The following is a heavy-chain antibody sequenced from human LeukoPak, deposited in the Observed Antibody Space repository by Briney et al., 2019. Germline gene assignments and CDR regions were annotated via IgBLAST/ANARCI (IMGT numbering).Heavy chain of an antibody. Sequence: SVNVSCNASRGTFISYGFSGGRQAPGQALEWMGGIIPIFVTTNYAQKFQGRLTITVDESKSTAYMELSRLRPEDTAVYYCARSQTYYYDSSGYGLFDYWGQGTLVTVSS. CDR1: RGTFISYG. D-gene: IGHD3-22*01. J-gene: IGHJ4*02. CDR2: IIPIFVTT. CDR3: ARSQTYYYDSSGYGLFDY. V-gene: IGHV1-69*01.